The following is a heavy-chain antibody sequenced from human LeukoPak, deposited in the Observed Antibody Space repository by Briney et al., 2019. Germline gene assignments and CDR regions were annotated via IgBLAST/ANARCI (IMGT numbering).Heavy chain of an antibody. CDR1: GYSISSGYY. CDR2: IYHSGST. CDR3: ARDDIVATIGPDY. J-gene: IGHJ4*02. D-gene: IGHD5-12*01. Sequence: PSETLSLTCTVSGYSISSGYYWGWIRQPPGKGLEWIGSIYHSGSTYYNPSLKSRVTISVDTSKNQFSLKLSSVTAADTAVCYCARDDIVATIGPDYWGQGTLVTVSS. V-gene: IGHV4-38-2*02.